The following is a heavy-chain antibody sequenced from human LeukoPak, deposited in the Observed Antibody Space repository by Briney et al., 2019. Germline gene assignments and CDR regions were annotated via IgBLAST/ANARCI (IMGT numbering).Heavy chain of an antibody. Sequence: PGGSLRPSCAASGFNFSNAWMSWVRQAPGKGLEWVGRIKSKTDGGTTDYAAPVKGRFTISRDDSKNTLYLQMNSLKTEDTAVYYCTTDLTPFQYYYGSGSQEGGDYWGQGTLVTVSS. D-gene: IGHD3-10*01. CDR2: IKSKTDGGTT. CDR1: GFNFSNAW. CDR3: TTDLTPFQYYYGSGSQEGGDY. J-gene: IGHJ4*02. V-gene: IGHV3-15*01.